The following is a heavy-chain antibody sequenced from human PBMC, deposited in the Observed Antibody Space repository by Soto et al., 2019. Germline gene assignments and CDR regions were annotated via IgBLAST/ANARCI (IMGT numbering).Heavy chain of an antibody. V-gene: IGHV4-31*03. J-gene: IGHJ6*02. D-gene: IGHD5-18*01. CDR2: IFHSGTT. CDR1: GGSISSGVYY. Sequence: QVQLQESGPGLVKPSQTLSLTCTVSGGSISSGVYYWSWIRQHPGKGLEWIGYIFHSGTTYYNPSRKSRLTLSVETSKNQSSLKLSSVTAADTAVYYCARDRRMVTNLGGYYYYSMDVWGQGTTVTVSS. CDR3: ARDRRMVTNLGGYYYYSMDV.